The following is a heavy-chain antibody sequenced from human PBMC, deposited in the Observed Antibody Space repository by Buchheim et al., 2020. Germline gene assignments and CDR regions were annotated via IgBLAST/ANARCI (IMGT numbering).Heavy chain of an antibody. V-gene: IGHV3-30*18. Sequence: QVQLVESGGGVVQPGRSLRLSCAASGFTFSSFGMFWVRQGPGKGLEWVATVSYDGNNKYYADSVKGRFTISRDNSKNTVFLQMNSLTAEDTAVYYCAKDEHCGGDCYFFDYWGQR. D-gene: IGHD2-21*02. J-gene: IGHJ4*02. CDR1: GFTFSSFG. CDR2: VSYDGNNK. CDR3: AKDEHCGGDCYFFDY.